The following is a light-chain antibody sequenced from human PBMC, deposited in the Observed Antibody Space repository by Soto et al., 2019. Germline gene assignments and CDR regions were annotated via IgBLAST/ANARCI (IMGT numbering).Light chain of an antibody. CDR3: SSYTSSSTLGV. J-gene: IGLJ2*01. CDR1: SSDVGGYNY. CDR2: DVS. V-gene: IGLV2-14*01. Sequence: QSVLTQPASVSGSSGQSITISCTGTSSDVGGYNYVSWYQQHPGKAPKLMIYDVSNRLSGVSNRFSGSKSGNTASLTISGLQAEDEADYYCSSYTSSSTLGVFGGGTKVTVL.